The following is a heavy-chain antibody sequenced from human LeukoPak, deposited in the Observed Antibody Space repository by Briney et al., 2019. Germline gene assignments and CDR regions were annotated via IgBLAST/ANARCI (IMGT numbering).Heavy chain of an antibody. D-gene: IGHD6-13*01. CDR3: ARHDVRAAAGTFDN. V-gene: IGHV4-59*08. Sequence: PSETLSLTCTVSGGSISSYYWSWIRQPPGKGLEWIGYIYYSGSTNYNPSLKSRVTISVDTSKNQFSLKLSSVTAADTAVYYCARHDVRAAAGTFDNWGQGTLVTVSS. CDR1: GGSISSYY. J-gene: IGHJ4*02. CDR2: IYYSGST.